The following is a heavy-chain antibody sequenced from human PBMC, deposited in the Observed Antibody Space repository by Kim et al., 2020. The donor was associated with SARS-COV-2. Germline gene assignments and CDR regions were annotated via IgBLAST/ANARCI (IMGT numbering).Heavy chain of an antibody. Sequence: SETLSLTCTVSGGSISSSSYYWGWIRQPPGKGLEWIGSIYYSGSTYYNPSLKSRVTISVDTSKNQFSLKLSSVTAADTAVYYCARLRWWLLRGGQPGPWGQGTLVTVSS. CDR2: IYYSGST. CDR1: GGSISSSSYY. D-gene: IGHD5-12*01. J-gene: IGHJ5*02. CDR3: ARLRWWLLRGGQPGP. V-gene: IGHV4-39*01.